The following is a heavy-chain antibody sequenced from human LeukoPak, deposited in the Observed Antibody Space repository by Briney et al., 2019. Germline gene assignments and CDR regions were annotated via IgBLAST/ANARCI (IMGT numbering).Heavy chain of an antibody. J-gene: IGHJ4*02. CDR2: IYYSGST. D-gene: IGHD2-2*01. V-gene: IGHV4-59*01. CDR3: ARSGEAVVAPAAIDYFDY. CDR1: GGSISSYY. Sequence: SETLSLTCTVSGGSISSYYWSWIRQPPGKGLEWSGCIYYSGSTNYNPSLKSRVTISVDTSKNQFSLKLSSVTAADTAVYYCARSGEAVVAPAAIDYFDYWGQGTLVTVSS.